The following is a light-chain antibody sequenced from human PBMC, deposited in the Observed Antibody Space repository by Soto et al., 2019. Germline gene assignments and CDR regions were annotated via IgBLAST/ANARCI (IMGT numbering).Light chain of an antibody. CDR2: LAS. J-gene: IGKJ1*01. CDR3: HQRQSWPRT. CDR1: QAVNTR. Sequence: EIVLTQSPAALCSCPCDRVTLSGRASQAVNTRLAWYQHKPGQAPRLLIYLASNRAAGVPARFSGSGSGTDFTLTISNVEPEDFAVYYCHQRQSWPRTFGQGTKVDIK. V-gene: IGKV3-11*01.